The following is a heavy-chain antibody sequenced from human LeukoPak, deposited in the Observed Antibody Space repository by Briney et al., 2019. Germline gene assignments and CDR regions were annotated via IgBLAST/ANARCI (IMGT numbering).Heavy chain of an antibody. CDR3: ANVEGLQYFDY. Sequence: GRSLRLSCAASGFTFSSYAMSWVRQAPGKGLEWVSVISDSGGSTYYADSVKGRFTISRDNSKNTLYLQMNSLRAEDTAVCYCANVEGLQYFDYWGQGTLVTVSS. D-gene: IGHD5-24*01. V-gene: IGHV3-23*01. J-gene: IGHJ4*02. CDR2: ISDSGGST. CDR1: GFTFSSYA.